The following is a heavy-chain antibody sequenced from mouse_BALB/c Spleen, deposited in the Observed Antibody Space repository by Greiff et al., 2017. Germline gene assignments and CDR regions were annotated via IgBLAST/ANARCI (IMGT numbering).Heavy chain of an antibody. CDR2: IRLKSDNYAT. D-gene: IGHD1-1*01. V-gene: IGHV6-6*02. CDR1: GFTFSSYW. CDR3: TAYYYGSSYAMDY. J-gene: IGHJ4*01. Sequence: EVMLVESGGGLVQPGGSMKLSCVASGFTFSSYWMSWVRQSPEKGLEWVAEIRLKSDNYATHYAESVEGKFTISRDDSKSRLYLQMNSLRAEDTGIYYCTAYYYGSSYAMDYWGQGTSVTVSS.